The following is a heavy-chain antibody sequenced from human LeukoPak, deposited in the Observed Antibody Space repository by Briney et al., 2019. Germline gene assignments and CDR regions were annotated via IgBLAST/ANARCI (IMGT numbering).Heavy chain of an antibody. J-gene: IGHJ4*02. CDR3: GRDVRGVSYVDF. D-gene: IGHD3-10*01. CDR2: IRGDGGDT. Sequence: GGSLRLSCVASGFTFSSYGMTWVRQVPGRGLEWVSTIRGDGGDTHYADSVAGRFTISRDNSKTTMYLQMNSLRDEDTAIYYCGRDVRGVSYVDFWGQGTLVTVAS. CDR1: GFTFSSYG. V-gene: IGHV3-23*01.